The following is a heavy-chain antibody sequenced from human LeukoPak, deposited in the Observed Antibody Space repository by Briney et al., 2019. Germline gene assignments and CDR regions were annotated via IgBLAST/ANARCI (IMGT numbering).Heavy chain of an antibody. CDR3: AKQKPPSLLRFVKYLLEPYFDY. J-gene: IGHJ4*02. CDR1: GVSINNYY. D-gene: IGHD3-3*01. V-gene: IGHV4-59*08. CDR2: IHYSGST. Sequence: PSETLSLTCTVSGVSINNYYWSWIRQPPGKGLEWIGYIHYSGSTNYNPSLKSRVTISVDTSKNQFSLNLSSVTAADTAVYYCAKQKPPSLLRFVKYLLEPYFDYWGQGSLVTVSS.